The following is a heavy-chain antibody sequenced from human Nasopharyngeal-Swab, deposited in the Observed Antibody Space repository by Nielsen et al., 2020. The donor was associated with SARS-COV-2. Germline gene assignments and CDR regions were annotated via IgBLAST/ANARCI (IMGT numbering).Heavy chain of an antibody. CDR1: GGSISSSSYY. Sequence: ESLKISCTVSGGSISSSSYYWGWIRQPPGKGLEWIGSIYYSGSTYYNPSLKSRVTISVDTSKNQFSLKLSSVTAADTAVYYCARVILTGLGGYFDLWGRGTLVTVSS. CDR2: IYYSGST. D-gene: IGHD2-8*02. J-gene: IGHJ2*01. V-gene: IGHV4-39*07. CDR3: ARVILTGLGGYFDL.